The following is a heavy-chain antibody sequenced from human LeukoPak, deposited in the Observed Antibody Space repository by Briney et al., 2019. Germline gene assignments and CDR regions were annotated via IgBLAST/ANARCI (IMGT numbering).Heavy chain of an antibody. V-gene: IGHV4-39*01. CDR2: IYYSGST. J-gene: IGHJ4*02. CDR1: GGSISSSSYY. CDR3: ARDIVTTISGDY. D-gene: IGHD5-12*01. Sequence: SETLSLTCTVSGGSISSSSYYWGWIRQPPGKGLEWIGSIYYSGSTYYNPSLKSRVTISVDTSKNQFSLKLSSVTAADTAVYYCARDIVTTISGDYWGQGTLVTVSS.